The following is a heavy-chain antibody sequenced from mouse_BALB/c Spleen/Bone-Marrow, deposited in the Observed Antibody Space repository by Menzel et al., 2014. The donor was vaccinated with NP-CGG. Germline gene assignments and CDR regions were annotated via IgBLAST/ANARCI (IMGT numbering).Heavy chain of an antibody. J-gene: IGHJ4*01. CDR1: GYTFTSYW. D-gene: IGHD2-3*01. CDR3: ARWLLRYYAMDD. V-gene: IGHV1-69*02. CDR2: IDPSDSYT. Sequence: QVQLQQSGAELVKPGASVKLSCKASGYTFTSYWMHWVKRRPGQGLEWIGEIDPSDSYTNYNQKFKGKATLTVDKSSNTAYMQLSSLTSEDSAVYFCARWLLRYYAMDDWGQGTSVTVSS.